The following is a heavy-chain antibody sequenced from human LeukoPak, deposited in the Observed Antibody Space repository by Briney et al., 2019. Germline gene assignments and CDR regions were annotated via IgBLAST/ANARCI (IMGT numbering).Heavy chain of an antibody. Sequence: GASVKVSCKVSGYTFTEVSMHWVRQAPGKGLEWMGGFDPEEGETIYAQKFQGRVTMTEDTSADTAYMELSSLRSEDTAVYYCATVKASYFDSTGYYLDYWGQGTLVTVSS. CDR2: FDPEEGET. V-gene: IGHV1-24*01. D-gene: IGHD3-22*01. CDR3: ATVKASYFDSTGYYLDY. J-gene: IGHJ4*02. CDR1: GYTFTEVS.